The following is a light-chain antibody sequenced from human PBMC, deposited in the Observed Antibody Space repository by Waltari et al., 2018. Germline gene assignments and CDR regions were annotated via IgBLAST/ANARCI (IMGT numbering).Light chain of an antibody. CDR3: CSYAGSSTHVV. CDR2: EGS. CDR1: SSDVGSYNL. V-gene: IGLV2-23*01. J-gene: IGLJ2*01. Sequence: QSALTQPASVSGSTGQSITISCTGTSSDVGSYNLVPWYQQHPGKAPKLMIYEGSKRPSGVSNRFSGSKSGNTASLTISGLQAEDEADYYCCSYAGSSTHVVFGGGTKLTVL.